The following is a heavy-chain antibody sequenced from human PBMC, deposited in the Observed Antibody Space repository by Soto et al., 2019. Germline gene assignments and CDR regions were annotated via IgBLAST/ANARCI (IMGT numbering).Heavy chain of an antibody. D-gene: IGHD3-9*01. Sequence: QVQLQESGPGLVKPSGTLSLTCAVSGVSLSNPNWWAWVRQAPGKGLEWIGEIDHSGSTKYNPSLNRRFTISLDRSKHQCSLKLSSLAAADTAVYYCARGIFYAFDIWGQGTMVTVSS. CDR2: IDHSGST. J-gene: IGHJ3*02. V-gene: IGHV4-4*02. CDR3: ARGIFYAFDI. CDR1: GVSLSNPNW.